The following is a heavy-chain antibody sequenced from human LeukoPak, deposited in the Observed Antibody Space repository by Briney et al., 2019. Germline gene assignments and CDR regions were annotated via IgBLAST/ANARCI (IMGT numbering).Heavy chain of an antibody. D-gene: IGHD3-22*01. Sequence: SETLSLTCTVSGGSISSSSYYWGWIRQPPGKGLEWIGSIYYSGSTYYNPSLKSRVTISVDTSKNQFSLKLSSVTAADTAVYYCARTYYYDSSGYYRGDFDYWGQGTLVTVSS. CDR3: ARTYYYDSSGYYRGDFDY. V-gene: IGHV4-39*01. CDR1: GGSISSSSYY. CDR2: IYYSGST. J-gene: IGHJ4*02.